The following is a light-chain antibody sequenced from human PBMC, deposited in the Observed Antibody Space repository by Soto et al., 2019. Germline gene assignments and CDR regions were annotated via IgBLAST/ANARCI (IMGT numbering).Light chain of an antibody. CDR2: DAS. J-gene: IGKJ5*01. CDR1: QSVNTY. V-gene: IGKV3-11*01. CDR3: QQCSTSCT. Sequence: EIVLTQSPATLSLSPGERATLSCRASQSVNTYLAWYQQKPGQPPRLLIYDASTRATGIPARFSGSGSGTEFTLTISGLVRELFVVYYCQQCSTSCTFSQGTLLDSK.